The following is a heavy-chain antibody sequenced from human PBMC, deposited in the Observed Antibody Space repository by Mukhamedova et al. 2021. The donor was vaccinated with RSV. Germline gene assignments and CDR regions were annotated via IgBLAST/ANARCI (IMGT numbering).Heavy chain of an antibody. V-gene: IGHV3-11*04. CDR3: ARDFNYYFDY. Sequence: GKGLEWVSYISSSGSTIYYADSVKGQFTISRDNAKNSLYLQMNSLRAEDTAVYYCARDFNYYFDYWGQGTLVTVSS. J-gene: IGHJ4*02. CDR2: ISSSGSTI. D-gene: IGHD1-1*01.